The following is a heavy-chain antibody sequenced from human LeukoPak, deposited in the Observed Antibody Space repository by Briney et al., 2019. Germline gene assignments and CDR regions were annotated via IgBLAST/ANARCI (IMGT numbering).Heavy chain of an antibody. CDR3: ATGVARRVNWFDP. CDR2: IYYSGST. V-gene: IGHV4-4*02. J-gene: IGHJ5*02. D-gene: IGHD3-3*01. Sequence: PSETLSLTCAVSGGSITNSYWWTWVRQSPGKGLEWVGEIYYSGSTNYNPSLKSRVTISVDTSKNQFSLKLSSVTAADTAVYYCATGVARRVNWFDPWGQGTLVTVSS. CDR1: GGSITNSYW.